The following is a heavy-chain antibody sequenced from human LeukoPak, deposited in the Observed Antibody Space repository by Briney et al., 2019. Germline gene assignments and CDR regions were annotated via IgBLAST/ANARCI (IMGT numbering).Heavy chain of an antibody. CDR1: GVSISSYY. V-gene: IGHV4-59*08. CDR2: IYNYCST. Sequence: SETLSLTCSVSGVSISSYYWSWIRQPPAKGLEWMGYIYNYCSTNYNHSLTSRVTISVDTSKIQFSMKMSSVTAADTAVYYCASNYGSGSYHYFDYWGQGTLVPVSS. CDR3: ASNYGSGSYHYFDY. D-gene: IGHD3-10*01. J-gene: IGHJ4*02.